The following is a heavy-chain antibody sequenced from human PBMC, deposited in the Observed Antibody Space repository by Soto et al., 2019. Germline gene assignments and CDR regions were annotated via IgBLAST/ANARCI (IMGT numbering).Heavy chain of an antibody. Sequence: GGSLRLSCAASGFTFSSYAMSWVRQAPGKGLEWVSAISGSGGSTYYADSVKGRFTISRDNSKNTLYLQMNSLRAEDTAVYYCAKDRNVQWAGRLDAFDIWGQGTMVTVSS. CDR3: AKDRNVQWAGRLDAFDI. J-gene: IGHJ3*02. V-gene: IGHV3-23*01. CDR1: GFTFSSYA. D-gene: IGHD6-19*01. CDR2: ISGSGGST.